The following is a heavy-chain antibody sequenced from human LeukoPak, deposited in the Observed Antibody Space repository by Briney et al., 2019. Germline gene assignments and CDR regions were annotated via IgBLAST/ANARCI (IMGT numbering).Heavy chain of an antibody. CDR1: GGSISSYY. Sequence: SETLSLTCTVSGGSISSYYWSWIRQPPGKGLEWIGYIYYSGSTNYNPSLKSRVTISVDTSKNQFSLKLSSVTAADTAVYYCARAASSHDFDYWGQGTLVTVSS. V-gene: IGHV4-59*01. CDR2: IYYSGST. CDR3: ARAASSHDFDY. J-gene: IGHJ4*02. D-gene: IGHD6-13*01.